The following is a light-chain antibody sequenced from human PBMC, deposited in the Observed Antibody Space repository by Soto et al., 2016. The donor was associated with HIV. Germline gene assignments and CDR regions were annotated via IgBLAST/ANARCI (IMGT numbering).Light chain of an antibody. CDR3: QAWDSGTARVV. V-gene: IGLV3-1*01. Sequence: SYELTQPPSVSVSPGQTASITCSGDKLGNKYACWYQQKPGQSPVLVIFQDTKRPSGIPERFSGSNSGNTATLTISETQAMDEADYYCQAWDSGTARVVFGGGTKLTVL. J-gene: IGLJ2*01. CDR1: KLGNKY. CDR2: QDT.